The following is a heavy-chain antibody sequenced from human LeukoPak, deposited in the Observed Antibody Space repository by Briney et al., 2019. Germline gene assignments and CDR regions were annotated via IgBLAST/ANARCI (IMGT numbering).Heavy chain of an antibody. Sequence: GGSLTLSCPASGFTFSTYSMNWVRQAPGKGLEWVSSVSSSSSYKYYADSVKGRFTISRDNAKNSLYLQMNSLRADDTAVYYCAAGQNAVGANWFDPWGQGTLVTVSS. CDR1: GFTFSTYS. D-gene: IGHD1-26*01. V-gene: IGHV3-21*01. CDR3: AAGQNAVGANWFDP. J-gene: IGHJ5*02. CDR2: VSSSSSYK.